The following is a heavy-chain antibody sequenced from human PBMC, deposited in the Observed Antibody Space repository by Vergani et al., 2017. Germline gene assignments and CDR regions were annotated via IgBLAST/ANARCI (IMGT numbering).Heavy chain of an antibody. CDR1: GASVSSSVSSSGYS. V-gene: IGHV4-61*08. J-gene: IGHJ6*02. CDR2: IYSTGST. CDR3: ARVMYRDEASTGYRLEGMDI. D-gene: IGHD3-9*01. Sequence: QVRLQESGPGLVKPSETLSLTCTVSGASVSSSVSSSGYSWGWLRQPPGKGLEWIGYIYSTGSTNYNHSLNSRVTMSVDTSKNQFSLKLRSVTAADTAVYFCARVMYRDEASTGYRLEGMDIWGQGTTVTISS.